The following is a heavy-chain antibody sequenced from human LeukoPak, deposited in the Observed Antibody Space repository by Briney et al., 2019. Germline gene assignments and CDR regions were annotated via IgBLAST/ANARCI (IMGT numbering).Heavy chain of an antibody. CDR3: ARVLRYCSGGNCYSGGLGYMDV. CDR1: GFTFDDYA. D-gene: IGHD2-15*01. Sequence: GGSLRLSCAASGFTFDDYAMHWVRQAPGKGLEWVSLISWDGGSTYYADSVKGRFTISRDNSKNSLYLQMNSLRAEDTAVYYCARVLRYCSGGNCYSGGLGYMDVWGKGTTVTISS. CDR2: ISWDGGST. V-gene: IGHV3-43D*03. J-gene: IGHJ6*03.